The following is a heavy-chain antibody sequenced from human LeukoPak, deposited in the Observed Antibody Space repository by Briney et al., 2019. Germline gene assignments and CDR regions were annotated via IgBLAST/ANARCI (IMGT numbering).Heavy chain of an antibody. CDR1: GYSISSGYY. Sequence: SETLSLTSAVSGYSISSGYYWGWIRQPPGKGLEWIGSIYHSGSTYYNPSLKSRVTISVDTSKNQFSLKLSSVTAADTAVYYCARHSGLSHYQLLWDYYYYYMGVWGKGTTVTVSS. CDR3: ARHSGLSHYQLLWDYYYYYMGV. D-gene: IGHD2-2*01. J-gene: IGHJ6*03. CDR2: IYHSGST. V-gene: IGHV4-38-2*01.